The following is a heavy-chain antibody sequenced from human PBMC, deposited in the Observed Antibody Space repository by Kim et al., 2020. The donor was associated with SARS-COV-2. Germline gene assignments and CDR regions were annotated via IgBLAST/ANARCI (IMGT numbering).Heavy chain of an antibody. CDR3: ERVLSSGWFGVNYYYYGMDV. V-gene: IGHV1-18*01. Sequence: ASVKVSCKASGYTFTSYGISWVRQATGQGLEWMGRISAYNGNTNYAQKLQGRDTMTTDTSTSTAYMELRSLRSDDTAVYYCERVLSSGWFGVNYYYYGMDVWGQGTTVTVSS. J-gene: IGHJ6*02. D-gene: IGHD6-19*01. CDR1: GYTFTSYG. CDR2: ISAYNGNT.